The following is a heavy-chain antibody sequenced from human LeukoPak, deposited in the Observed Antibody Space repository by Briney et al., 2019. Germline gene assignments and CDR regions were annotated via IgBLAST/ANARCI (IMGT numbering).Heavy chain of an antibody. Sequence: ASVKVSCKASGYSFVGYGITWVRQAPGQGLEWMGWFNPENGNTNYAQKVQGRVTMTADTSTSTSYMELRSLRSDDTAVYYCAREHSSSWAQFDYWGQGTLVTVSS. CDR2: FNPENGNT. J-gene: IGHJ4*02. D-gene: IGHD6-13*01. V-gene: IGHV1-18*01. CDR1: GYSFVGYG. CDR3: AREHSSSWAQFDY.